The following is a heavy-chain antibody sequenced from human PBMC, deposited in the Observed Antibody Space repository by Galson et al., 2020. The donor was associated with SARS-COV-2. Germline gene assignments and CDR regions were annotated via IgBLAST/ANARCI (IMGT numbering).Heavy chain of an antibody. Sequence: SGPTLVKPTQTLTLTCTFSGFSLRTRGMRVGWIRQPPGKALECLARIDWDDDKFYITPLKTRLTISKDASKNQVVLTMTNMDPVDTATYFCARTTTSSDAFDIWGQGTMVTVSS. CDR3: ARTTTSSDAFDI. V-gene: IGHV2-70*04. CDR1: GFSLRTRGMR. J-gene: IGHJ3*02. CDR2: IDWDDDK. D-gene: IGHD1-1*01.